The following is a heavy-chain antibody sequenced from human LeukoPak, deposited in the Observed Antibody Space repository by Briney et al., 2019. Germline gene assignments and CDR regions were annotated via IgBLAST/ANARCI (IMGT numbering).Heavy chain of an antibody. J-gene: IGHJ5*02. CDR1: GFTFSSYA. CDR2: IGGSGGTT. CDR3: AKGPGNYVGWFDP. V-gene: IGHV3-23*01. D-gene: IGHD1-14*01. Sequence: PGGSLRLSCAASGFTFSSYAMSWVRQAPGKGLEWVSAIGGSGGTTYYADSVKGRFTISRDNSKNTLYLPMNSLRAGDTAVYYCAKGPGNYVGWFDPWGQGTLVTVSS.